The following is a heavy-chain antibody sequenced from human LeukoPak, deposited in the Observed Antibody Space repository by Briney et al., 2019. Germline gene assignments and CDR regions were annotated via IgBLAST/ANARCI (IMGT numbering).Heavy chain of an antibody. V-gene: IGHV3-23*01. J-gene: IGHJ4*02. CDR3: ATIPYDYVWGSYRRFDY. CDR2: INGNGAAT. D-gene: IGHD3-16*02. Sequence: GGSLRLSRVASGFTFNNYAMHWVRQAPGKGLEWVSTINGNGAATYYADSFKGRFLISRDDSKNTLSLQMDSLRAEDTAVYYCATIPYDYVWGSYRRFDYWGQGTLVTVSS. CDR1: GFTFNNYA.